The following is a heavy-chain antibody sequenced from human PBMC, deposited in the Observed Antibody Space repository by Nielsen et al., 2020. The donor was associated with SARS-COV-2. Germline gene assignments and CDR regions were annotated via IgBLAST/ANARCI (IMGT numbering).Heavy chain of an antibody. J-gene: IGHJ4*02. D-gene: IGHD2-2*01. V-gene: IGHV3-23*01. Sequence: GGSLRLSCAASGFTFSSYAMSWVRQAPGKGLEWVSAISGSGGSTYYADSVKGRFTISRDNSKNTLYLQMNSLRVEDTAIYYCAKAVVRAACVDCWGQGTLATVSS. CDR3: AKAVVRAACVDC. CDR2: ISGSGGST. CDR1: GFTFSSYA.